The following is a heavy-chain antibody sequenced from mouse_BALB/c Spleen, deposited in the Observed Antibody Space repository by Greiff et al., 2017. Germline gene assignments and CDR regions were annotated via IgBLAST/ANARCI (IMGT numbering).Heavy chain of an antibody. J-gene: IGHJ4*01. CDR1: GFSFTSYG. D-gene: IGHD1-1*02. CDR2: IWSGGST. Sequence: VQLQQSGPGLVQPSQSLSITCTVSGFSFTSYGVHWVRQSPGKGLEWLGVIWSGGSTDYNAAFISRLSISKDNSKSHVFLNMNSLQADDTATYYCARKGCGSESYDAMDYWGQGTSVTVSA. CDR3: ARKGCGSESYDAMDY. V-gene: IGHV2-4-1*01.